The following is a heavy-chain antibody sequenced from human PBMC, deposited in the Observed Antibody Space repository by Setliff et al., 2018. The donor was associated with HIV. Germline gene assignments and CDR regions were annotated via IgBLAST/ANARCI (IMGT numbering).Heavy chain of an antibody. Sequence: PGESLKISCKASGYRFTSYWIAWVRQMPGKGLEWMGIIYPGDSDTRYSPSFQGQVTISVDKSISTAYLQWNSLKASDTAIYYCARALDFLTEQLNWFFPLWGRGTLVT. J-gene: IGHJ2*01. V-gene: IGHV5-51*01. CDR3: ARALDFLTEQLNWFFPL. D-gene: IGHD3-9*01. CDR2: IYPGDSDT. CDR1: GYRFTSYW.